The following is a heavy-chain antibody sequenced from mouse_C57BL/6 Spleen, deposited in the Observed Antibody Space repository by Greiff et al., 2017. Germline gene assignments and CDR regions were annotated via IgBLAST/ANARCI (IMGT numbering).Heavy chain of an antibody. CDR2: IDPSDSYT. J-gene: IGHJ2*01. CDR3: ARAFITTVGGFDY. D-gene: IGHD1-1*01. V-gene: IGHV1-50*01. Sequence: QVQLQQSGAELVKPGASVKLSCKASGYTFTSYWMQWVKQRPGQGLEWIGEIDPSDSYTNYNQKFKGKATLTVDTSSSTAYMQLSSLTSEDSAVYDCARAFITTVGGFDYWGKGTTLTVSS. CDR1: GYTFTSYW.